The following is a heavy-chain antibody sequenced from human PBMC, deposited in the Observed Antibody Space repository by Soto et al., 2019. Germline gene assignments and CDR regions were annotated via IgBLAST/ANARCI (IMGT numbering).Heavy chain of an antibody. Sequence: SETLSLTCPVSGVSISSYYWSWIRQHPGKGLEWIGYIYYSGSTNYNPSLKSRVTISVDTSKNQFSLKLSSVTAADTAVYYCARAGSSWYMNWFDPWGQGTLVTVSS. J-gene: IGHJ5*02. CDR1: GVSISSYY. V-gene: IGHV4-59*01. D-gene: IGHD6-13*01. CDR3: ARAGSSWYMNWFDP. CDR2: IYYSGST.